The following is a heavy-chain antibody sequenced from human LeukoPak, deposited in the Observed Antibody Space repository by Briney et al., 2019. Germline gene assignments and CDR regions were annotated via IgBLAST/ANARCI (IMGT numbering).Heavy chain of an antibody. D-gene: IGHD3-10*01. CDR2: ISGSGGST. Sequence: RGSLRLSCAASGFTFSSYAMSWVRQAPGKGLEWVSAISGSGGSTYYADSVKGRFTISRDNSKNTLYLQMNSLRAEDTAVYYCAKVRNYYGSGSTDYWGQGTLVTVSS. CDR1: GFTFSSYA. V-gene: IGHV3-23*01. J-gene: IGHJ4*02. CDR3: AKVRNYYGSGSTDY.